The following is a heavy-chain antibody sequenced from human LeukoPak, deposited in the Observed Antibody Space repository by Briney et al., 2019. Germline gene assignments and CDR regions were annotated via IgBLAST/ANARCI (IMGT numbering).Heavy chain of an antibody. Sequence: PGGSLRLSCEASGFIFQDFGMSWVRQAPGKGLEWVSGLTWNGGITDYADSVKGRFTISRDNAKNSLYLEMHSLRAEDTALYYCARDGGYCSSSTCYTLDYWGQGVLVTVSS. CDR2: LTWNGGIT. J-gene: IGHJ4*02. CDR1: GFIFQDFG. V-gene: IGHV3-20*04. CDR3: ARDGGYCSSSTCYTLDY. D-gene: IGHD2-2*02.